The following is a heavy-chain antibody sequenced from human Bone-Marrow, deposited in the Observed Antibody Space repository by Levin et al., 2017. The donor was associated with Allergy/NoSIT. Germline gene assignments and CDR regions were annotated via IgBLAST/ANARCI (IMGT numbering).Heavy chain of an antibody. J-gene: IGHJ4*02. CDR3: ARDYGPTIAAAGTDY. CDR2: ITTTSSYI. Sequence: SCAASGFTFSNSDMNWVRQAPGKGLEWVSSITTTSSYIYYADSVKGRFTISRDNAKNSLYLQMNSLRAEDTAVYYCARDYGPTIAAAGTDYWGQGTLVTVSS. V-gene: IGHV3-21*01. D-gene: IGHD6-13*01. CDR1: GFTFSNSD.